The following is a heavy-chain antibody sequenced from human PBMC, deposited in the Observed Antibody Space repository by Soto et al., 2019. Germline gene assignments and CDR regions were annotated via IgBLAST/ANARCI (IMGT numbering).Heavy chain of an antibody. CDR1: GFTLSSYS. D-gene: IGHD6-19*01. CDR3: ARSIAVSSLDY. Sequence: QVQLVESGGGVVQPGRSLRLSCAASGFTLSSYSMHWVRQAPGKGLDWVSVISYDGNKKLYGDCVKGRFSISRDTSKNTVYLQMNSLRPEDTAVYYCARSIAVSSLDYWGQGTLVTVSS. V-gene: IGHV3-30-3*01. CDR2: ISYDGNKK. J-gene: IGHJ4*02.